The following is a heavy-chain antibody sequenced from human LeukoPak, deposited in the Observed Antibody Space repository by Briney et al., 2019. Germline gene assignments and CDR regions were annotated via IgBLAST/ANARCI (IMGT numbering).Heavy chain of an antibody. CDR1: GFTFSSYE. CDR3: AREDIRLDYFDY. J-gene: IGHJ4*02. V-gene: IGHV3-48*03. D-gene: IGHD6-19*01. Sequence: GGSLRLSCAASGFTFSSYEMNWVRQAPGRGLEWVSYISGSGVTMYYADSVKGRFTISRDDAKNSLYLQMNSLRAEDTAIYYCAREDIRLDYFDYWGQGTLVTVSS. CDR2: ISGSGVTM.